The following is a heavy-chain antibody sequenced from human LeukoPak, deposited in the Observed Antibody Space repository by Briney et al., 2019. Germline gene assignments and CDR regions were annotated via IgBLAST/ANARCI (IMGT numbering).Heavy chain of an antibody. Sequence: SVKVSCKASGYTFTGYYIHWVRQAPGQGLEWMGWINTNSGGTDYAQKFLGRVTMTRGTSISTAYMDLSRLRSDDTAVYYCASGGRLYDRSPYYHDYWGQGTLVTVPS. CDR2: INTNSGGT. J-gene: IGHJ4*02. CDR3: ASGGRLYDRSPYYHDY. D-gene: IGHD3-22*01. V-gene: IGHV1-2*02. CDR1: GYTFTGYY.